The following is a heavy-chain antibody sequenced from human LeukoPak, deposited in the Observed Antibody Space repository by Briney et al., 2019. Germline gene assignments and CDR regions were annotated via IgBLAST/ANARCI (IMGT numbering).Heavy chain of an antibody. Sequence: GGSLRLSCAASGFTLSSYSMNWVRQAPGKGLEWVSSISSSSSYIYYADSVKGRFTISRDNAKNSLYLQMNSLRAEDTAVYYCARGRVTAVAGSDYWGQGTLVTVSS. CDR2: ISSSSSYI. J-gene: IGHJ4*02. CDR1: GFTLSSYS. D-gene: IGHD6-19*01. CDR3: ARGRVTAVAGSDY. V-gene: IGHV3-21*01.